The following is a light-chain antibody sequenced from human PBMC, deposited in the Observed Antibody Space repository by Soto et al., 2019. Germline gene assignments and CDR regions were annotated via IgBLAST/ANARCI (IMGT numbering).Light chain of an antibody. CDR1: QSISSNY. J-gene: IGKJ1*01. CDR3: QQYGSSPRT. Sequence: EIVLTQSPGTLSMSPGERATLSCRASQSISSNYLAWYQQKPGQAPRLLIYGASSRATGIPDRFSGSGSGTAFTLTISRLEAEDFAVYSCQQYGSSPRTFGQGTKVEFK. CDR2: GAS. V-gene: IGKV3-20*01.